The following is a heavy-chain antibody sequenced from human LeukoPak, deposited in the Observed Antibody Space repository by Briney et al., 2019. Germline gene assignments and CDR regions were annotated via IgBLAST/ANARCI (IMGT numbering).Heavy chain of an antibody. V-gene: IGHV3-7*03. CDR3: AKGSIADYDFWSGYYTHYFDY. J-gene: IGHJ4*02. D-gene: IGHD3-3*01. CDR1: GFTFNTYW. Sequence: GGSLRLSCAASGFTFNTYWMSWVRQAPGKGLEWVANIKQDGSEKYYVDSVKGRFTISRDNSKNTLYLQMNSLRAEDTAVYYCAKGSIADYDFWSGYYTHYFDYWGQGTLVTVSS. CDR2: IKQDGSEK.